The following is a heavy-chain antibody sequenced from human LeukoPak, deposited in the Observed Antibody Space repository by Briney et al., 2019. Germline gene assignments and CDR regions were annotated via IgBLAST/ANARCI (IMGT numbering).Heavy chain of an antibody. CDR2: IWYDGSEQ. CDR1: GFTFSTYA. D-gene: IGHD6-13*01. V-gene: IGHV3-33*01. J-gene: IGHJ5*02. Sequence: GGSLRLSCAASGFTFSTYAIHWVRQAPGKGLEWVAVIWYDGSEQYYADSVKGRFIISRDNSKSTSDLQMNSLRAEDTAVYYCARGKYSSSWFDPWGQGTLVTVSS. CDR3: ARGKYSSSWFDP.